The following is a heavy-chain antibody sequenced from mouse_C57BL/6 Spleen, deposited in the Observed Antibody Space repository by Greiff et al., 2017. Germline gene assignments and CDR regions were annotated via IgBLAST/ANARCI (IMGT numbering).Heavy chain of an antibody. D-gene: IGHD2-3*01. CDR3: ARGRAYDGYYPFAY. V-gene: IGHV1-54*01. Sequence: QVQLQQSGAELVRPGTSVKVSCKASGYAFTNYLIEWVKQRPGQGLEWIGVINPGSGGTNYNEKFKGKATLTADKSSSTAYMQLSSLTSEDSAVYFCARGRAYDGYYPFAYWGQGTLVTVSA. J-gene: IGHJ3*01. CDR2: INPGSGGT. CDR1: GYAFTNYL.